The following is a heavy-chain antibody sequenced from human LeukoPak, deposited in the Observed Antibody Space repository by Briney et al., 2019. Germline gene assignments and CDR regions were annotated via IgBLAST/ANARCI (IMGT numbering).Heavy chain of an antibody. Sequence: GGSLRLSCSASGFTFSSYAMHWVRQAPGKGLEYVSAISSNGGSTYYADSVKGRFTISSDNSKNTLYLQMSSLRAEDTAVYYCVKTRKRQWLVRAGPYYFDYWGQGTLVTVSS. CDR3: VKTRKRQWLVRAGPYYFDY. CDR1: GFTFSSYA. V-gene: IGHV3-64D*06. D-gene: IGHD6-19*01. J-gene: IGHJ4*02. CDR2: ISSNGGST.